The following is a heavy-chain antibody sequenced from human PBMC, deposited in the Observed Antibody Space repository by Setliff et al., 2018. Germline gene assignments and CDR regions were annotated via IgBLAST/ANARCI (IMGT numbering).Heavy chain of an antibody. V-gene: IGHV4-38-2*01. CDR3: ARHRAVAGAYYFDF. J-gene: IGHJ4*02. CDR2: IYYSGST. D-gene: IGHD6-19*01. Sequence: SETLSLTCAVSVYSISRDCHWGWIRQPPEKGLEWIGSIYYSGSTYYNASLKGRVTISGDTSKNQFSLKLTAVTAADTAIYYCARHRAVAGAYYFDFWGQGTQVTVSS. CDR1: VYSISRDCH.